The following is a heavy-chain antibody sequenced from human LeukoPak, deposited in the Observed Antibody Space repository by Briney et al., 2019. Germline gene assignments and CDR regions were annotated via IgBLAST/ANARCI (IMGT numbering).Heavy chain of an antibody. V-gene: IGHV4-39*07. CDR1: GGSISSSSYY. Sequence: PSESLSLTCTVSGGSISSSSYYWGWVRQPPGKGLEWIGSIYYSGSTYYNPSLKSRVTISVDTSKNQFSLRLSSVSAADTALYYCARDRSNNPYYFYYMDVWGRGTTVTVSS. CDR2: IYYSGST. CDR3: ARDRSNNPYYFYYMDV. J-gene: IGHJ6*03. D-gene: IGHD1/OR15-1a*01.